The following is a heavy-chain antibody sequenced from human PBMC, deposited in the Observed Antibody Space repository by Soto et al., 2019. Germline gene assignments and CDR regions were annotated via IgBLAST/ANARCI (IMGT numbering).Heavy chain of an antibody. D-gene: IGHD3-22*01. V-gene: IGHV3-23*01. CDR2: ISGSGGST. CDR1: GFTFSSYW. Sequence: TGGSLRLSCAASGFTFSSYWMHWVRQAPGEGLEWVSAISGSGGSTYYADSVKGRFTISRDNSKNTLYLQVNSLRAEDTAVYYCAKDRYYYDSSTHFDYWGQGTLVTVSS. CDR3: AKDRYYYDSSTHFDY. J-gene: IGHJ4*02.